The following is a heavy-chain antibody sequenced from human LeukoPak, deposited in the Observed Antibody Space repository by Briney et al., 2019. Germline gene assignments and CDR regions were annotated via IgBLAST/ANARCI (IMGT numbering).Heavy chain of an antibody. CDR3: ARTLGYSYGSVDY. D-gene: IGHD5-18*01. V-gene: IGHV1-2*02. Sequence: GASVKVSCKASGYTFTGYYMHWVRQAPGQGLEWMGWINPNSGGTNYAQKFQGRVTITADKSTSTAYMELSSLRSEDTAVYYCARTLGYSYGSVDYWGQGTLVTVSS. CDR1: GYTFTGYY. J-gene: IGHJ4*02. CDR2: INPNSGGT.